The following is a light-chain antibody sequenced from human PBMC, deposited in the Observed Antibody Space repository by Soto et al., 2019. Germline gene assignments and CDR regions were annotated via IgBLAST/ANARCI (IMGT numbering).Light chain of an antibody. V-gene: IGKV1-39*01. CDR3: NQSYST. CDR2: ASS. CDR1: QSISSY. Sequence: DIQMTQSPSSLSASVGDRVTITCRASQSISSYLNWYQEKPGKAPKLLIYASSSLQSGVPSSFRGSGSGTDVTRSIHSQQPEDFATYYYNQSYSTFGQGTRLEIK. J-gene: IGKJ5*01.